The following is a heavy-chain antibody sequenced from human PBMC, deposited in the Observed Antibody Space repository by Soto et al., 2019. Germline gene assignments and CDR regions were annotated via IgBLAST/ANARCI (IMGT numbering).Heavy chain of an antibody. D-gene: IGHD3-10*01. CDR3: AKDGAGGAFEI. CDR1: GFTFSSYA. Sequence: GGSLRLSCAASGFTFSSYAMSWVRQAPGKGLEWVSAISGSGGSTYYADSVKGRFTISRDISKNTVYLQMNSLRAEDAAVYYCAKDGAGGAFEIWGQGTMVTVSS. CDR2: ISGSGGST. V-gene: IGHV3-23*01. J-gene: IGHJ3*02.